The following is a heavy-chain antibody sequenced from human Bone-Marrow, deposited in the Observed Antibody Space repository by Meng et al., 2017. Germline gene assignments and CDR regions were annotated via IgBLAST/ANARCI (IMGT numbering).Heavy chain of an antibody. CDR3: ARDEDISAAGKLFGDY. J-gene: IGHJ4*02. Sequence: QVQLVQSGAEGKKPGASVKVSCKASGYTFTSYYMHWVRQAPGQGLEWMGIINPSGGSTSYAQKFQGRVTMTRDTSTSTAYMELSSLRSEDTAVYYCARDEDISAAGKLFGDYWGQGTLVTVSS. CDR1: GYTFTSYY. D-gene: IGHD6-13*01. CDR2: INPSGGST. V-gene: IGHV1-46*01.